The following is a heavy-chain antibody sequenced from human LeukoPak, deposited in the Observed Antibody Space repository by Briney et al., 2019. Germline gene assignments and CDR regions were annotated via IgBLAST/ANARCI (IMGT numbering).Heavy chain of an antibody. J-gene: IGHJ4*02. Sequence: PSETLSLTCAVYGGSFSGYYWSWIRQPPGKGLEWIGEINHSGSTNYNPSLTSRVTISVDTSKNQFSLKLSSVTAADTAVYYCARGREYDFWSGYRRYFDYWGQGTLVTVSS. CDR1: GGSFSGYY. CDR2: INHSGST. V-gene: IGHV4-34*01. CDR3: ARGREYDFWSGYRRYFDY. D-gene: IGHD3-3*01.